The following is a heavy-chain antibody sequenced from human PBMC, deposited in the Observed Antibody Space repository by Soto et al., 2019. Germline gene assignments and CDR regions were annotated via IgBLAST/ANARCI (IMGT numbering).Heavy chain of an antibody. CDR2: ISSNSRLM. CDR3: ARTVAAWDTGAAP. Sequence: EVQLVESGGGLVQPGGSLRLSCAGSGFTFSNYGMHWVRQAPGKGLEWVSFISSNSRLMYYGDSVNGRFTISRDNVRSSFYQKITSRRDEDTAVYYCARTVAAWDTGAAPGGQGPLVTVSS. V-gene: IGHV3-48*02. CDR1: GFTFSNYG. D-gene: IGHD2-15*01. J-gene: IGHJ5*02.